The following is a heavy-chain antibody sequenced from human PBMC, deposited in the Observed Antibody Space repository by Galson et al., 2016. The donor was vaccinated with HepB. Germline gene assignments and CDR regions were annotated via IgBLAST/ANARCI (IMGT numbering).Heavy chain of an antibody. CDR2: ISRSGDMM. D-gene: IGHD3-3*01. CDR3: ATSRAVRSGYVGAFDS. CDR1: GLSFSDYY. V-gene: IGHV3-11*01. J-gene: IGHJ4*02. Sequence: SLRLSCAASGLSFSDYYMSWIRQAPGKGLEWVAYISRSGDMMYYADSVKGRFTISRDNARTSLYLQMSSLGADDTALYYCATSRAVRSGYVGAFDSWGQGTVVTVSS.